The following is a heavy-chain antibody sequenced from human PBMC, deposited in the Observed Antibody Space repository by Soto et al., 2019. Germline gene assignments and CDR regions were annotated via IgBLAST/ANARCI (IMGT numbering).Heavy chain of an antibody. CDR2: INPNGGIT. D-gene: IGHD5-18*01. CDR3: ATSVNSAMAFDY. J-gene: IGHJ4*02. Sequence: GXSVKVSCKASGYTFTHYYIHWVRQAPGQGLEWMGIINPNGGITTYAQKFRAGFSMTRDTSTSTVYLELSSLRSEDSAVYYCATSVNSAMAFDYWGQGTLVTVSS. CDR1: GYTFTHYY. V-gene: IGHV1-46*01.